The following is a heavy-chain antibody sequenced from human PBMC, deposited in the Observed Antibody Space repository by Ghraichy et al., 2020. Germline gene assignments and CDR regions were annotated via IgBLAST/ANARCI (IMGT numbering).Heavy chain of an antibody. CDR3: ARRRFGAFDY. J-gene: IGHJ4*02. CDR2: IYYSGST. D-gene: IGHD3-10*01. CDR1: GGSISSSSYY. Sequence: SETLSLTCTVSGGSISSSSYYWGWIRQPPGKGLEWIGTIYYSGSTYYNPSLKVRVTISVDTSKNQFSLKLSSVTAADTAVYYCARRRFGAFDYWGQGTLVTVSS. V-gene: IGHV4-39*01.